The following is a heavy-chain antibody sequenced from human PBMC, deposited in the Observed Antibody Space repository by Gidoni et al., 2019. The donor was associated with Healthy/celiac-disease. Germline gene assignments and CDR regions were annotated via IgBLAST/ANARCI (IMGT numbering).Heavy chain of an antibody. CDR3: ALGGAQWLYFDY. Sequence: QVQLVQSGAEVKKPGSSVKVSCKASGGTFSSYTISWVRQAPGQGLEWMGRIIPILGIANYAQKFQGRVTITADKSTSTAYMELSSLRSEDTAVYYCALGGAQWLYFDYWGQGTLVTVSS. V-gene: IGHV1-69*02. CDR2: IIPILGIA. CDR1: GGTFSSYT. J-gene: IGHJ4*02. D-gene: IGHD6-19*01.